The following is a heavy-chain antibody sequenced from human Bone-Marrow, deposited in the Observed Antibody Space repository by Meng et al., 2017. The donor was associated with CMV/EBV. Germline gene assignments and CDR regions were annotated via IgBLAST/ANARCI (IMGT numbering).Heavy chain of an antibody. J-gene: IGHJ6*02. CDR2: INPNSGGT. CDR3: AIPGYCSSTSCSIYYYYYGMDV. D-gene: IGHD2-2*01. V-gene: IGHV1-2*02. Sequence: ASVKVSCKASGYTFTSYYMHWVRQAPGQGLEWMGWINPNSGGTNYAQKFQGRVTMTRDKSISTAYMELSRLRSDDTAVYYCAIPGYCSSTSCSIYYYYYGMDVWGQGTTVTVSS. CDR1: GYTFTSYY.